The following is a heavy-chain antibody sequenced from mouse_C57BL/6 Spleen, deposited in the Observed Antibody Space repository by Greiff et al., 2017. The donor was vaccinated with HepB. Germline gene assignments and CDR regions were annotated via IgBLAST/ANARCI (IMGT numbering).Heavy chain of an antibody. J-gene: IGHJ2*01. Sequence: QVHVKQPGTELVKPGASVKLSCKASGYTFTSYWMHWVKQRPGQGLEWIGNINPSNGGTNYNEKFKSKATLTVDKSSSTAYMQLSSLTSEDSAVYYCARVYYDYDGDDYWGQGTTLTVSS. V-gene: IGHV1-53*01. CDR1: GYTFTSYW. CDR2: INPSNGGT. CDR3: ARVYYDYDGDDY. D-gene: IGHD2-4*01.